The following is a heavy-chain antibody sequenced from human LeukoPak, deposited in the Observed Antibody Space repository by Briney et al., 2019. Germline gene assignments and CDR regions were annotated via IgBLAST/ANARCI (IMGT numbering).Heavy chain of an antibody. CDR1: GFTFSSYG. V-gene: IGHV3-33*01. J-gene: IGHJ4*02. D-gene: IGHD2-21*02. Sequence: GGSLRLSCAASGFTFSSYGMHWVRQAPGKGLEWVAVIWYDGSNEYYADSVKGRFTISRDNSKNTLYLQMNSLRAEDTAVYYCATDSGFDYWGQGTLVTVSS. CDR3: ATDSGFDY. CDR2: IWYDGSNE.